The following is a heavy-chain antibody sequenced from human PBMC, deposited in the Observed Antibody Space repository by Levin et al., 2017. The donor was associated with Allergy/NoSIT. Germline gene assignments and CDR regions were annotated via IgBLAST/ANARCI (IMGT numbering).Heavy chain of an antibody. CDR1: GFTFSNYA. CDR3: ARDMRAWGVVVINGDNDY. Sequence: PSGGSLRLSCAASGFTFSNYAMHWVRQAPGKGLEWVAAISYDGNNKYYADSVKGRFTISRDNSKNTLYLQMNSLRAEDTAMYYCARDMRAWGVVVINGDNDYWGQGTLVTVSS. J-gene: IGHJ4*02. V-gene: IGHV3-30*04. D-gene: IGHD3-22*01. CDR2: ISYDGNNK.